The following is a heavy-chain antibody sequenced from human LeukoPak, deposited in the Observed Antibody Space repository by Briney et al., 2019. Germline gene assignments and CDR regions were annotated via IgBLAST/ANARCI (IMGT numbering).Heavy chain of an antibody. J-gene: IGHJ4*02. CDR2: ISSSSSYI. V-gene: IGHV3-21*01. CDR3: ASQDIVVVPAAMQGPFDY. Sequence: PGGSLRLSCAASGFTFSSYSMNWVRQAPGKGLEWVSSISSSSSYIYYADSVKGRFTISRDNAKNSLYLQMNSLRAKDTAVYYCASQDIVVVPAAMQGPFDYWGQGTLVTVSS. CDR1: GFTFSSYS. D-gene: IGHD2-2*01.